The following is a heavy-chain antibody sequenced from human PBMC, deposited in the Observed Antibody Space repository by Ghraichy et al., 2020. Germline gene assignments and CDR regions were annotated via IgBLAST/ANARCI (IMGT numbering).Heavy chain of an antibody. CDR2: ISSSSSYI. V-gene: IGHV3-21*01. J-gene: IGHJ6*02. CDR1: GFTFSSYS. CDR3: ARGSYYYYGMDV. D-gene: IGHD3-10*01. Sequence: LSLTCAASGFTFSSYSMNWVRQAPGKGLEWVSSISSSSSYIYYADSVKGRFTISRDNAKNSLYLQMNSLRAEDTAVYYCARGSYYYYGMDVWGQGTTVTVSS.